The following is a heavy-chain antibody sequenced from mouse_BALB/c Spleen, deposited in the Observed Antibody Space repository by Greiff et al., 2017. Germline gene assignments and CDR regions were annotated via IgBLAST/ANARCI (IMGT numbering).Heavy chain of an antibody. D-gene: IGHD2-14*01. CDR1: GYAFTNYL. V-gene: IGHV1-54*01. J-gene: IGHJ2*01. Sequence: ESGAELVRPGTSVKVSCKASGYAFTNYLIEWVKQRPGQGLEWIGVINPGSGGTNYNEKFKGKATLTADKSSSTAYMQLSSLTSDDSAVYYCARNYRYDGYYFDYWGQGTTLTVSS. CDR3: ARNYRYDGYYFDY. CDR2: INPGSGGT.